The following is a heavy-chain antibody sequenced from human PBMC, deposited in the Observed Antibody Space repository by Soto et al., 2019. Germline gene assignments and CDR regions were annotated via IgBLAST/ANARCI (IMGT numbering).Heavy chain of an antibody. J-gene: IGHJ5*02. D-gene: IGHD3-10*01. CDR2: ASYSGST. CDR1: GGSTTAYY. Sequence: QVQLQESGPGLVRASETLSLTCGVSGGSTTAYYWGWVRQPPGKGLEWIGHASYSGSTSYSPSLKSRVTISVDASKNEVSLYLSSVTASDTAIYYCARRKGTWFDPWGQGTLVTVSS. V-gene: IGHV4-59*08. CDR3: ARRKGTWFDP.